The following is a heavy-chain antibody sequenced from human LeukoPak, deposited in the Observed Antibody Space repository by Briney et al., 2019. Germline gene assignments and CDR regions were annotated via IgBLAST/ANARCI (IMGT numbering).Heavy chain of an antibody. CDR2: TYYRSKWYN. CDR3: TRAYYYDSGGSLNWFDP. D-gene: IGHD3-22*01. V-gene: IGHV6-1*01. J-gene: IGHJ5*02. CDR1: GDSVSSNRAA. Sequence: SQTLSLTCVISGDSVSSNRAAWTWIRQSPSRGLEWLGRTYYRSKWYNDYAVSVKSRITINPDTSKNQFSLQLNSVTPEDTAVYFCTRAYYYDSGGSLNWFDPWGQGTLVTVSS.